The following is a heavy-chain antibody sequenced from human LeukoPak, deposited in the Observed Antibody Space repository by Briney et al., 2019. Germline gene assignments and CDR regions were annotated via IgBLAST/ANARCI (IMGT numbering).Heavy chain of an antibody. CDR1: GGPISSSSYY. Sequence: PSETLSLTCTVSGGPISSSSYYWGWIRQPPGKGLEWIGSIYYSGSTYYNPSLKSRVTISVDTSKNQFSLKLSSVTAADTAVYYCARRFDCSSTSCYEPYFDYWGQGTLVTVSS. CDR3: ARRFDCSSTSCYEPYFDY. V-gene: IGHV4-39*01. J-gene: IGHJ4*02. D-gene: IGHD2-2*01. CDR2: IYYSGST.